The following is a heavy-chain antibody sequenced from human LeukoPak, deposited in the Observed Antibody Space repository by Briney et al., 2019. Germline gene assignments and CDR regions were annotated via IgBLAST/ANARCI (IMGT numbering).Heavy chain of an antibody. Sequence: GGSLRLSCAASEFTFSNYAMTWVRQAPGKGLQWVSIISFSDESTYYADSVKGPFTISRDSSKSTVYLQMNSLKDEDTAVYYCAKYGSGTYYNGLHWGQGTLVTVSS. J-gene: IGHJ4*02. D-gene: IGHD3-10*01. CDR3: AKYGSGTYYNGLH. V-gene: IGHV3-23*01. CDR2: ISFSDEST. CDR1: EFTFSNYA.